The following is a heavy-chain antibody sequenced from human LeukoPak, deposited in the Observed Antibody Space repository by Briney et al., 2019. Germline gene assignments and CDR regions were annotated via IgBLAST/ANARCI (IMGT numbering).Heavy chain of an antibody. CDR1: GFTVSSNY. V-gene: IGHV3-23*01. CDR3: ARDCSGGSCYSDH. J-gene: IGHJ4*02. D-gene: IGHD2-15*01. Sequence: PGGSLRLSCAASGFTVSSNYMSWVRQAPGKGLDWVSLITGSGDNKHYADSVKGRFTISRDNSKNTLYLQMSSLRAEDTAEYYCARDCSGGSCYSDHWGQGTLVTVSS. CDR2: ITGSGDNK.